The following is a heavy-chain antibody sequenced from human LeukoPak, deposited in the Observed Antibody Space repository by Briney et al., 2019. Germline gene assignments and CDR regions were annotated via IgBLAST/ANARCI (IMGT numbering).Heavy chain of an antibody. Sequence: GGSLRLSCEVSGFVFRNCEMNWVRQAPGKGLEWVSYISRSGTIISYADSVKGRFTISRDNAKNSLYLQMNSLRAEDTAVYYCARERDDYYFDYWGQGTLVTVSS. D-gene: IGHD3-3*01. CDR2: ISRSGTII. CDR3: ARERDDYYFDY. V-gene: IGHV3-48*03. CDR1: GFVFRNCE. J-gene: IGHJ4*02.